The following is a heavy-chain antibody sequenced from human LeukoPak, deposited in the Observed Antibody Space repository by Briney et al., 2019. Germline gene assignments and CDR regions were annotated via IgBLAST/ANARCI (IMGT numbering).Heavy chain of an antibody. V-gene: IGHV3-74*01. CDR1: GFTFSSYW. Sequence: PGGSLRLSCATSGFTFSSYWMHWVRQAPGKGLVWVSRINSDGSSTSYADSVKGRFTISRDNAKNTLYLQMNSLRGEDTAVYYCAMSIPAAGVFDYWGQGTLVTVSS. D-gene: IGHD6-13*01. CDR2: INSDGSST. CDR3: AMSIPAAGVFDY. J-gene: IGHJ4*02.